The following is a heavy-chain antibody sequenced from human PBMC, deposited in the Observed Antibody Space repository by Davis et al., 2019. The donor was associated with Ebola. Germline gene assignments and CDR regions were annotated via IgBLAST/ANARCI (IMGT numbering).Heavy chain of an antibody. CDR2: IDSGGNT. CDR1: GLPVNINY. V-gene: IGHV3-66*01. Sequence: GESLKISCAASGLPVNINYMSWVRQAPGKGLEWVSIIDSGGNTYYADSVKGRFTISRDSSKNTLYVQMNSLRAEDTAVYYCHAYGYWGQGTLVTVSS. CDR3: HAYGY. D-gene: IGHD3-16*01. J-gene: IGHJ4*02.